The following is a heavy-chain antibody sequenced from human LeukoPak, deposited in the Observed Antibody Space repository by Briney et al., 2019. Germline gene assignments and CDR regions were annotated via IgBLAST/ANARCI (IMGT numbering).Heavy chain of an antibody. Sequence: SETLSLTCSVSGDSISIYYWSWIRQPPGKGLEWIGYIYNSGSTNYNPSLKSRVTISVDTSKNQFSLKLTSVTAADTAVYYCARDRGYSYDYWGQGTLVTVSS. J-gene: IGHJ4*02. CDR2: IYNSGST. CDR3: ARDRGYSYDY. CDR1: GDSISIYY. D-gene: IGHD5-18*01. V-gene: IGHV4-59*01.